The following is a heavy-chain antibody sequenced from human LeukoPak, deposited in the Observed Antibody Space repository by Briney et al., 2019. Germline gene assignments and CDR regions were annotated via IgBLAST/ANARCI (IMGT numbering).Heavy chain of an antibody. Sequence: GGSLRLSCAASGFTFTNYNMNWVRQAPGKGLEWISYISGGSGTIYYADSVRGRFTISRDNAKNSLYLQMNSLRAEDTALYYCAKDTGLWFGELFSYFDYWGQGTLVTVSS. CDR3: AKDTGLWFGELFSYFDY. D-gene: IGHD3-10*01. J-gene: IGHJ4*02. V-gene: IGHV3-48*04. CDR2: ISGGSGTI. CDR1: GFTFTNYN.